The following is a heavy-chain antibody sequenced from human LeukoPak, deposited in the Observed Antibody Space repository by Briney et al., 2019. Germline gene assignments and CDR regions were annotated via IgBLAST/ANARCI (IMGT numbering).Heavy chain of an antibody. CDR1: LDTFSSYA. J-gene: IGHJ6*03. D-gene: IGHD2-2*01. CDR3: ASSAAIWSNYYYYMDV. Sequence: ASVKVSSKASLDTFSSYAICWVRQAPGQGLEWMGRFIPIFGTANYAQKFQGRVTTTTDESTSTAYMELSSLRSEDTAVYYCASSAAIWSNYYYYMDVWGKGTTVTVSS. V-gene: IGHV1-69*05. CDR2: FIPIFGTA.